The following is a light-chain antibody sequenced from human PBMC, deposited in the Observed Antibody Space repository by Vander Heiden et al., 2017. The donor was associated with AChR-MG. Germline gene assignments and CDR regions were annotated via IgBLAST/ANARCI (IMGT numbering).Light chain of an antibody. V-gene: IGLV2-14*03. CDR2: DVS. Sequence: QSALTQPASVSGSPGQSITISCTGTNSDVGDFNYVTWYQQHPGKAPKLVIYDVSTRPSRVSNRFSGSKSDTTASLTISGLQAEDEADYYCSSYTNSRNLRLFGGGTKLTVL. J-gene: IGLJ2*01. CDR1: NSDVGDFNY. CDR3: SSYTNSRNLRL.